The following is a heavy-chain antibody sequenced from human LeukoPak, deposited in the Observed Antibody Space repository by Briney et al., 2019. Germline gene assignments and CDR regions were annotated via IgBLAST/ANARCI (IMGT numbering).Heavy chain of an antibody. J-gene: IGHJ4*01. CDR3: GKDPNGDYF. CDR1: GFTFSKFG. CDR2: ISGSGSST. Sequence: GGSLRLSCAGSGFTFSKFGMIWVRQAPGKGLEWVSGISGSGSSTYYADSVKGRSTISRDNAKNTLYLEMHSLRAEDTAVYYWGKDPNGDYF. V-gene: IGHV3-23*01. D-gene: IGHD2-8*01.